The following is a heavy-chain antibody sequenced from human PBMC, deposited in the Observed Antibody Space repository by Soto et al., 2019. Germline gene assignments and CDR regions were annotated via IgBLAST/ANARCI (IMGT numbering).Heavy chain of an antibody. CDR3: ARCIQGDYYYGMDV. J-gene: IGHJ6*02. D-gene: IGHD5-18*01. CDR2: INADYGNT. V-gene: IGHV1-18*01. Sequence: QAQLLQSGAEVKKPGASGKVSCKASGYTFYSHSISWVRQAPGQGLEWMGRINADYGNTQYAQKFRGRVTMTTDTSTTTVYMELTNLRSDDTAVYYCARCIQGDYYYGMDVWGQGTTVTVSS. CDR1: GYTFYSHS.